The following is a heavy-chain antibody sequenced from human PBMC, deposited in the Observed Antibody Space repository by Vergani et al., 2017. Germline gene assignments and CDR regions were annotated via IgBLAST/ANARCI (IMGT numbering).Heavy chain of an antibody. Sequence: QVQLVESGGGVVQPGRSLRLSCAASGFTFSSYGMHWVRQAPGKGLEWVAVISYDGSNKYYADSVKGRFTISRDNSKNMLYLQMNSLRAEDTAVYYCAKVATGTTRYYYYYYMDVWGKGTTVTVSS. CDR2: ISYDGSNK. CDR3: AKVATGTTRYYYYYYMDV. J-gene: IGHJ6*03. D-gene: IGHD1-1*01. V-gene: IGHV3-30*18. CDR1: GFTFSSYG.